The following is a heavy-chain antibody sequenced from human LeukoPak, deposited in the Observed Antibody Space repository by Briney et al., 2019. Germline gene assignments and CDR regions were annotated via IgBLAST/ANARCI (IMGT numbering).Heavy chain of an antibody. CDR1: GYSISNGYY. D-gene: IGHD3-3*01. Sequence: SETLSLTCAVSGYSISNGYYWGWIRQPPGKGLEWIGSIYHSGSTYYNPSLKSRVTISVDTSKNQFSLKLSSVTAADTAVYYCARHYDFWSGYYAFDIWGQGTMVTVSS. CDR3: ARHYDFWSGYYAFDI. V-gene: IGHV4-38-2*01. CDR2: IYHSGST. J-gene: IGHJ3*02.